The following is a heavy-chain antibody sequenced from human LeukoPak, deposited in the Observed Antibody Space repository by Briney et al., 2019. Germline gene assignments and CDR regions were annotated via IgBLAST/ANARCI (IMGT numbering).Heavy chain of an antibody. Sequence: PGGSLRLSCAASGFTFSSYGMSWVRQAPGKGLEWVSTISGSGGSTYYADSVKGRFTISRDNAKNSLYLQMNSLRAEDTALYYCARMAYYYDSSGYYSTFDYWGQGTLVTVSS. CDR3: ARMAYYYDSSGYYSTFDY. CDR2: ISGSGGST. J-gene: IGHJ4*02. V-gene: IGHV3-23*01. D-gene: IGHD3-22*01. CDR1: GFTFSSYG.